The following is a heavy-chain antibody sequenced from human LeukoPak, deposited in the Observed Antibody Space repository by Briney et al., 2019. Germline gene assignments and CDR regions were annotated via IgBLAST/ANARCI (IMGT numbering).Heavy chain of an antibody. J-gene: IGHJ6*02. CDR3: ARGVGGSGSYYNIYYYYGMDV. D-gene: IGHD3-10*01. CDR2: ISSSSSYI. V-gene: IGHV3-21*01. Sequence: GGSLRLSCTASGFTFNSYSMNWVRQAPGKGLEWVSSISSSSSYIYYADSVKGRFTISRDNAKNSLYLQMNSLRAEDTAVYYCARGVGGSGSYYNIYYYYGMDVWGQGTTVTVSS. CDR1: GFTFNSYS.